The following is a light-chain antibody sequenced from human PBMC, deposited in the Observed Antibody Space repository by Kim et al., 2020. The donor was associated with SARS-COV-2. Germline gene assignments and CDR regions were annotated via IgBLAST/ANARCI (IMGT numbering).Light chain of an antibody. CDR1: SLRSYY. J-gene: IGLJ1*01. CDR2: GKN. CDR3: NSRDSSGNHLRV. Sequence: LGQTVRITCQGDSLRSYYASWYQQKPGQAPVLVIYGKNNRPSGIPDRFSGSSSGNTASLTITGAQAEDEADYYCNSRDSSGNHLRVFGTGTKITVL. V-gene: IGLV3-19*01.